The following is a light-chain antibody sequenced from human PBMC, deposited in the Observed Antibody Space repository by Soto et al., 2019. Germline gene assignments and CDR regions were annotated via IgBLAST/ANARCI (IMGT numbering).Light chain of an antibody. CDR3: RQHDSFPRT. CDR2: AAS. Sequence: DIQMTQSPSAMSPSVGDRFTISCRASQDIGNNLAWCQQKSGKVPQRLIYAASSLQTGVPSRFRGSGSGTEFTLTINSLQPEDFATYYCRQHDSFPRTFGQGTRLEMK. V-gene: IGKV1-17*03. CDR1: QDIGNN. J-gene: IGKJ5*01.